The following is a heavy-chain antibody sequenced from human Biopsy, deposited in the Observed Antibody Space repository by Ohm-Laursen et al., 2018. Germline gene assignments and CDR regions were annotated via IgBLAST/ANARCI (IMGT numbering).Heavy chain of an antibody. CDR2: IITVLETA. CDR1: GGAFTNYA. CDR3: VAYPSSGFFENNDDFAMDV. J-gene: IGHJ6*02. V-gene: IGHV1-69*01. Sequence: VSSVKVSCKASGGAFTNYAINWVRQAPGHGLEWMGGIITVLETAGYAERFQGRVTITADVTTTTAYMDLSGLRSEDTAVYYCVAYPSSGFFENNDDFAMDVWGQGTTVIVSS. D-gene: IGHD6-19*01.